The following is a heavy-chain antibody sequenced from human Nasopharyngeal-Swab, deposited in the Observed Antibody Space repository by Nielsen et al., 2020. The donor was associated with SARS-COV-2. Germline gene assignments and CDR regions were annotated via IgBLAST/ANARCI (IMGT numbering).Heavy chain of an antibody. D-gene: IGHD1-1*01. CDR1: GGSFSGHY. V-gene: IGHV4-34*01. CDR3: ARGRGGQQLVRTYYYYGLDV. J-gene: IGHJ6*02. CDR2: INHSGTT. Sequence: SQTLSLTCGVYGGSFSGHYWRWIRQPPGKGLEWLGEINHSGTTTYKPSLKSRVTISVDTSKNQFSLKVRSVSAADTAIYFCARGRGGQQLVRTYYYYGLDVWGQGTTVTVSS.